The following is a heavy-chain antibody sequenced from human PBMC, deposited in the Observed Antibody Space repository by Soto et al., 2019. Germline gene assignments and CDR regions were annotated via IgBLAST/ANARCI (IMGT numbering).Heavy chain of an antibody. V-gene: IGHV3-30*18. CDR1: GFTFSSYA. J-gene: IGHJ6*02. D-gene: IGHD1-1*01. CDR3: AKVRRIGTYYYYYYGMDV. CDR2: ISYNGSNK. Sequence: GGSLRLSCAASGFTFSSYAMSWVRQAPGKGLEWVAVISYNGSNKYYADSVKGRFTISRDNSKNTLYLQMNSLRAEDTAVYYCAKVRRIGTYYYYYYGMDVWGQGTTVTVSS.